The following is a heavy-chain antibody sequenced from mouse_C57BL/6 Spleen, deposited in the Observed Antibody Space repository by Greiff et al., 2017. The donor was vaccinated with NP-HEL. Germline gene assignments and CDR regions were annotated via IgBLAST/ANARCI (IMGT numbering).Heavy chain of an antibody. Sequence: QVQLQQPGAELVKPGASVKLSCKASGYTFTSYWLQWVKQRPGQGLEWIGEIDPSDSYTNYNQKFKGKATLTVDTSSSTAYMQLSSLTSEDSAVYYSAKDGDDGYAMDYWGQGTSVTVSS. CDR3: AKDGDDGYAMDY. CDR1: GYTFTSYW. J-gene: IGHJ4*01. D-gene: IGHD2-12*01. V-gene: IGHV1-50*01. CDR2: IDPSDSYT.